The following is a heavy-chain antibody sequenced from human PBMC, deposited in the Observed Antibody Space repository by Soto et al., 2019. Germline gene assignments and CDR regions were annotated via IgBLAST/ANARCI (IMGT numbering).Heavy chain of an antibody. CDR3: ARGLRKEQFDY. D-gene: IGHD5-12*01. CDR2: INAGNGDI. Sequence: GASEQVSRMPSGYTFIRYALHWLPQAPGQRLEWMGWINAGNGDILYSQKFQGRVTFSRDTSASTAYMELSNLRSEDTAVYYCARGLRKEQFDYWGQGTPVTSPQ. J-gene: IGHJ4*02. CDR1: GYTFIRYA. V-gene: IGHV1-3*01.